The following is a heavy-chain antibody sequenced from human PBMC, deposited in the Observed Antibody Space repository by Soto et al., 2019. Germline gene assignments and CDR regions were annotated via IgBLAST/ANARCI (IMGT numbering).Heavy chain of an antibody. CDR1: GFTFSSYA. CDR2: ISYDGSNK. Sequence: QVQLVESGGGVVQPGRSLRLSCAASGFTFSSYAMHWVRQAPGKGLAWVAVISYDGSNKYYADSVKGRFTISRDNSKNTLYLQMNSLRAEDTAVYYCARSGYSYGFAVYYYGMDVWGQGTTVTVSS. D-gene: IGHD5-18*01. V-gene: IGHV3-30-3*01. J-gene: IGHJ6*02. CDR3: ARSGYSYGFAVYYYGMDV.